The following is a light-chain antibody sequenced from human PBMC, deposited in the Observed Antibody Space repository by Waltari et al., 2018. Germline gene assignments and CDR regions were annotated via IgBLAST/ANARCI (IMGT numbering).Light chain of an antibody. J-gene: IGKJ4*01. V-gene: IGKV3-11*01. CDR3: QQRSNWLT. CDR1: QSVSSH. Sequence: EIVLTQSPATLSFSPGERATLSCRASQSVSSHLAWYQQKPGQAPSLLIYDASNRATGIPARFSGSGSGTDFTLTISSLEPEDFAVYYCQQRSNWLTFGGGTKVEIK. CDR2: DAS.